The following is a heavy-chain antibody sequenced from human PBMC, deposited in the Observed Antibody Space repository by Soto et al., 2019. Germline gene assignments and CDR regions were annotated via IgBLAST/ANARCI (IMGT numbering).Heavy chain of an antibody. CDR1: GFPFNSYA. Sequence: VGSLRLSFSPPGFPFNSYAMPWVRQAQGKGLEFVSAISSYGADTYYADSVKGRFAISRDNSKNTLYLQMSSLRAEDTALYYCVKEGYMRSDWYGQFDYWGQGALVTVSS. V-gene: IGHV3-64D*06. D-gene: IGHD6-19*01. CDR3: VKEGYMRSDWYGQFDY. J-gene: IGHJ4*02. CDR2: ISSYGADT.